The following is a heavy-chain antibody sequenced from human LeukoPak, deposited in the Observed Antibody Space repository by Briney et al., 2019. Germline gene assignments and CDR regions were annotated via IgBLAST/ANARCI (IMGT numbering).Heavy chain of an antibody. CDR3: ARDDYYGSGSYFDY. V-gene: IGHV1-69*13. D-gene: IGHD3-10*01. CDR2: IIPIFGTA. J-gene: IGHJ4*02. Sequence: GASVKVSCKASGGTFSSYAISWVRQAPGQGLEWMGGIIPIFGTANYAQKFQGRVTITADESTSTAYMELSSLRSEDTAVYYCARDDYYGSGSYFDYWGQGTLVTVSS. CDR1: GGTFSSYA.